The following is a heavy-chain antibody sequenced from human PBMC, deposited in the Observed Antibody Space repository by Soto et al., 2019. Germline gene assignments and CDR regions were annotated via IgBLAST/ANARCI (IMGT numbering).Heavy chain of an antibody. CDR1: GFTFSDYY. J-gene: IGHJ4*02. D-gene: IGHD2-2*01. V-gene: IGHV3-11*01. CDR3: ARERAYCSSTSCYPHGSGIDY. Sequence: QVQLVESGGGLVKPGGSLRLSCAASGFTFSDYYMSWIRQAPGKGLEWVSYISSSGSTIYYADSVKGRFTISRDNAKNSLYLQMNSLRAEDTALYYCARERAYCSSTSCYPHGSGIDYWGQGTLVTVSS. CDR2: ISSSGSTI.